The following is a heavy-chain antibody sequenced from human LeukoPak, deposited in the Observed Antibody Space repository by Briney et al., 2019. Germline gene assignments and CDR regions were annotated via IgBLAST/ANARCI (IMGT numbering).Heavy chain of an antibody. CDR3: ARDRSLRYFDWMLHRGFDP. Sequence: GASVKVSCKASGYTFTGYYMHWVRQAPGQGLEWMGWINPNSGGTNYAQKFQGRVTMTRDTSISTAYMELSRLRSDDTAVYYCARDRSLRYFDWMLHRGFDPWGQGTLVTVSS. D-gene: IGHD3-9*01. V-gene: IGHV1-2*02. CDR1: GYTFTGYY. J-gene: IGHJ5*02. CDR2: INPNSGGT.